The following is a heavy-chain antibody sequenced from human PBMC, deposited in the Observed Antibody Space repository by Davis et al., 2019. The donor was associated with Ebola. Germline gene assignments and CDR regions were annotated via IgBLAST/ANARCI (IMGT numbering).Heavy chain of an antibody. Sequence: AASVKVSCKASGYTFRNSAISWVRQAPGQGLEWMGWINTITGNPTYAQGFTGRFVFSLDTSVSTTYLQISSLKAEDTAVYYCARGVYQFDSWGQGTLVTVSS. CDR3: ARGVYQFDS. J-gene: IGHJ4*02. CDR2: INTITGNP. CDR1: GYTFRNSA. V-gene: IGHV7-4-1*02. D-gene: IGHD2-8*01.